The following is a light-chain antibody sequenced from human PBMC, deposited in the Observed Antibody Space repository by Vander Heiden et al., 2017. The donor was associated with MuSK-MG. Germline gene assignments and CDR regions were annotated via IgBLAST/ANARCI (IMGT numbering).Light chain of an antibody. V-gene: IGKV1-33*01. Sequence: DLRMTQSPSSLSASVGDSGIISCQASQDINTYLDGYQQKAGKAPNRLIYDASNLETGIPSRFSGSGSGTDFTLTISSLQPEDVATYDCLQYANLLPTFGGGTKVEIK. J-gene: IGKJ4*01. CDR3: LQYANLLPT. CDR2: DAS. CDR1: QDINTY.